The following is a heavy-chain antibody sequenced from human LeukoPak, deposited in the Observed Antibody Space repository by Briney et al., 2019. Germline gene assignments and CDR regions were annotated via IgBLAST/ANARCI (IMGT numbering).Heavy chain of an antibody. D-gene: IGHD3-16*01. Sequence: PGGSLRLSCAASGFTFSDYYMSWIRQAPGKGLEWVSYISSSSSYTNYADSVKGRFTISRDNAKNALYLQMSSLRAEDTAVYYCARVWWSHAGGAEYWGQGTLVTVSS. CDR1: GFTFSDYY. V-gene: IGHV3-11*05. J-gene: IGHJ4*02. CDR2: ISSSSSYT. CDR3: ARVWWSHAGGAEY.